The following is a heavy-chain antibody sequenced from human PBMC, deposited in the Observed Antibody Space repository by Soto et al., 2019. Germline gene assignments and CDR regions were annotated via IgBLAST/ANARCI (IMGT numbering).Heavy chain of an antibody. J-gene: IGHJ3*02. CDR2: ISAGVRSV. Sequence: EVQLVESGGGLVKPGGSLRVSCAASGFSFTSYTMNWVRQTPGKGLEWVASISAGVRSVYYADSLKCRSTVSRDNAKSSLYLQMNSLRAEDSAVYYCARSTPGNPFDIWGQGTMVTVSA. D-gene: IGHD3-10*01. CDR3: ARSTPGNPFDI. V-gene: IGHV3-21*06. CDR1: GFSFTSYT.